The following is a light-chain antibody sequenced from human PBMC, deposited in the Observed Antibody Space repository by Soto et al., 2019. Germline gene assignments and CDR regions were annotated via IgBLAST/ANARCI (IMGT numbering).Light chain of an antibody. CDR3: QHYNNWPRT. V-gene: IGKV3-15*01. CDR1: QSVSSN. Sequence: EIVMTQSPATLSVSPGERATLSCRASQSVSSNLAWYQQKPGQAPRLLIYGSSTRATGIPARFSGSGSGTEFTRTISSLQSEDFAFYYCQHYNNWPRTFGQGTKVELK. CDR2: GSS. J-gene: IGKJ1*01.